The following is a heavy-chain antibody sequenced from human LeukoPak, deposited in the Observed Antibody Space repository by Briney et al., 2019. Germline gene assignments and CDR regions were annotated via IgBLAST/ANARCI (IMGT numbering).Heavy chain of an antibody. CDR2: ISSSSSTI. J-gene: IGHJ3*02. CDR3: AREGSTYYYAPGDAFDI. D-gene: IGHD3-10*01. CDR1: GFTFSSYS. Sequence: GGSLRLSCAASGFTFSSYSMNWVRQAPGKGLEWGSYISSSSSTIYYADSVKGRFTISRDNAKNSLYLQMNSLRAEDTAVYYCAREGSTYYYAPGDAFDIWGQGTMVTVSS. V-gene: IGHV3-48*04.